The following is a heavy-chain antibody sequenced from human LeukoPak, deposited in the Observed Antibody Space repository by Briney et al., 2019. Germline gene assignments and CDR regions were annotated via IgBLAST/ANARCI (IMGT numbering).Heavy chain of an antibody. CDR2: IYYTGST. J-gene: IGHJ4*02. CDR3: ARGGPRRDGYNADY. V-gene: IGHV4-59*01. Sequence: KPSETLSLTCTVSGGSINSYYWSWIRQPPGKGLEWIGYIYYTGSTTYNPSLKSRVTISVDTSKNQFSLRLSSVTAADTAVYYCARGGPRRDGYNADYWGQGTLVTVSS. D-gene: IGHD5-24*01. CDR1: GGSINSYY.